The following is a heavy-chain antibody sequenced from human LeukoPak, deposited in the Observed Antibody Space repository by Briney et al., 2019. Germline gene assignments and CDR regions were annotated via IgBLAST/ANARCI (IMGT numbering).Heavy chain of an antibody. CDR1: GGSISTYY. J-gene: IGHJ5*02. D-gene: IGHD1-26*01. CDR2: VHTSGST. V-gene: IGHV4-4*07. Sequence: SETLSLTCTVSGGSISTYYWSWIRQPAGKGLEWIGRVHTSGSTNYNPSLKSRVTISVNNSKKQFSLKLSSVTAADTAVYCCARGLVGTTGEQNWFDPWGQGTLVTVSS. CDR3: ARGLVGTTGEQNWFDP.